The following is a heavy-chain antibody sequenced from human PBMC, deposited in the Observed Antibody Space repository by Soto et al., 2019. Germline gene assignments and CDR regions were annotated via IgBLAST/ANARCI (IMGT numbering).Heavy chain of an antibody. V-gene: IGHV4-59*08. Sequence: PSETLSLTCTVSGGSISSYYWSWIRQPPGKGLEWIGYIYYSGSTNYNPSLKSRVTISVDTSKNQFSLKLSSVTAADTAVYYCARAALGYCSGGSCYPGWFDYWGQGTLVTVSS. CDR1: GGSISSYY. D-gene: IGHD2-15*01. CDR3: ARAALGYCSGGSCYPGWFDY. J-gene: IGHJ4*02. CDR2: IYYSGST.